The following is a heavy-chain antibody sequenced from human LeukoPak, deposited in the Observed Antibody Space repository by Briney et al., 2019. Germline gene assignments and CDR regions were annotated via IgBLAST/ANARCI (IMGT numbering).Heavy chain of an antibody. Sequence: GESLKTSCKGSGYNFTNFWIGWVRQMPGTGLEWMGIIYPGDSDTRYNPSFQGQVTISADKSISTAYLQRSSLKASDTAIYYCARMGWDCSSTSCYLGWFDPWGQGTPVTVSS. CDR1: GYNFTNFW. V-gene: IGHV5-51*01. D-gene: IGHD2-2*01. CDR2: IYPGDSDT. CDR3: ARMGWDCSSTSCYLGWFDP. J-gene: IGHJ5*02.